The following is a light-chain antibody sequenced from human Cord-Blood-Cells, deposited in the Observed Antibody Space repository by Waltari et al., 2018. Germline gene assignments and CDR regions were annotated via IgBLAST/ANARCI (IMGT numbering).Light chain of an antibody. CDR2: GNS. V-gene: IGLV1-40*01. J-gene: IGLJ2*01. Sequence: QSVLTQPPSLSGAPGQRVTISCTGCSSHLRAGYDVPWHQQLPGTAPKLLIYGNSNRPSGVPDRFSGSKSGTSASLAITGLQAEDEADYYCQSYDSSLSGHVVFGGGTKLTVL. CDR3: QSYDSSLSGHVV. CDR1: SSHLRAGYD.